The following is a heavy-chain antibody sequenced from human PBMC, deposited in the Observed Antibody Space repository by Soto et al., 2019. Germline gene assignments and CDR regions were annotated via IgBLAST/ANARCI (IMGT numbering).Heavy chain of an antibody. CDR1: GCTFSSYA. J-gene: IGHJ6*02. CDR3: AKKTLDGTTSHGLFLHV. V-gene: IGHV3-23*01. CDR2: ISGSGGST. Sequence: GGSLRLSCAASGCTFSSYAMSWVRQAPGKGLEWVSAISGSGGSTYYADSVKRRFTISRDNSKNPMYLQMNSLSAEDTAVYYCAKKTLDGTTSHGLFLHVWGQGTTVTVSS. D-gene: IGHD2-2*01.